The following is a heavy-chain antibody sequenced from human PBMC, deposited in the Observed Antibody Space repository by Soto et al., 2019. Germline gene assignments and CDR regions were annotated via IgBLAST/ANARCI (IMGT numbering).Heavy chain of an antibody. J-gene: IGHJ2*01. CDR1: GFTFSGSA. D-gene: IGHD2-21*02. CDR3: TRQALQYWGGDCYLLPYFDL. V-gene: IGHV3-73*02. Sequence: EVQLVESGGGLVQPGGSLKLSCAASGFTFSGSAMHWVRQASGKGLEWVGRIRSKANNYATVYAASVKGRFTISRDDSKNTAQLQMNSLKTEDTAVYYCTRQALQYWGGDCYLLPYFDLWGRGTLVTVSS. CDR2: IRSKANNYAT.